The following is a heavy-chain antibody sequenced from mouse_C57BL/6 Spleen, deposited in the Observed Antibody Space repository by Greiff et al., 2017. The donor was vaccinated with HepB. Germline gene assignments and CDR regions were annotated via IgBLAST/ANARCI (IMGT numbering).Heavy chain of an antibody. Sequence: QVQLQQPGAELVKPGASVKLSCKASGYTFTSYWMQWVKQRPGQGLEWIGEIDPSDSYTNYNQKFKGKATLTVDTSSSTAYMQLSSVTSEDSAVYYCARSSQGYWGQGTTLTVSS. CDR1: GYTFTSYW. CDR3: ARSSQGY. V-gene: IGHV1-50*01. CDR2: IDPSDSYT. J-gene: IGHJ2*01.